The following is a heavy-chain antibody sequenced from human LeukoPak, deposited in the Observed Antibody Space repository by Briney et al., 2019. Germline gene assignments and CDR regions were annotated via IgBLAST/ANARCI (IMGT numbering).Heavy chain of an antibody. CDR2: IWYDGSNK. V-gene: IGHV3-33*01. J-gene: IGHJ4*02. CDR3: ARAALGYCSSTSCPRLYFDY. D-gene: IGHD2-2*01. CDR1: GFTFSSYG. Sequence: GGSLRPSCAASGFTFSSYGMHWVRQAPGKGLEWVAVIWYDGSNKYYADSVKGRFTISRDNSKNTLYLQMNSLRAEDTAVYYCARAALGYCSSTSCPRLYFDYWGQGTLVTVSS.